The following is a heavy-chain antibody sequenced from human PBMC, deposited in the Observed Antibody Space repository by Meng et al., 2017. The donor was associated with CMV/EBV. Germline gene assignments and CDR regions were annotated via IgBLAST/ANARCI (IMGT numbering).Heavy chain of an antibody. CDR2: ISSSSSYI. V-gene: IGHV3-21*01. CDR3: ARDLRQYYYDSSGYSPFDY. D-gene: IGHD3-22*01. Sequence: GESLKISCAASGFTFSSYSMNWVRQAPGEGLEWVSSISSSSSYIYYADSVKGRFTISRDNAKNSLYLQMNSLRAEDTAVYYCARDLRQYYYDSSGYSPFDYWGQGTLVTVSS. J-gene: IGHJ4*02. CDR1: GFTFSSYS.